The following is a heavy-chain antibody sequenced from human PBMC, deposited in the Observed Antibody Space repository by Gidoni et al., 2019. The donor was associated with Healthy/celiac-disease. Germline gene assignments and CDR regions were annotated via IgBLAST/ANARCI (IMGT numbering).Heavy chain of an antibody. J-gene: IGHJ4*02. CDR1: GFTFSSYA. Sequence: EVQLLESGGGLVQPGGSLRLSCAASGFTFSSYAMSWVRQAPGKGLEWVSAISGSGGSTYYADSVKGRFTISRDNSKNTLYLQMNSLRAEDTAVYYCAKDPAGKWELLPNYFDYWGQGTLVTVSS. V-gene: IGHV3-23*01. CDR3: AKDPAGKWELLPNYFDY. D-gene: IGHD1-26*01. CDR2: ISGSGGST.